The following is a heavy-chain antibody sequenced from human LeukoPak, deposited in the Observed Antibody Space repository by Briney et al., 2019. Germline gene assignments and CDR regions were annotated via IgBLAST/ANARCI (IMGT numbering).Heavy chain of an antibody. CDR3: AKDGSSYYYIYY. CDR2: ISYDGSKT. J-gene: IGHJ4*02. CDR1: GFIFSNYA. D-gene: IGHD3-22*01. V-gene: IGHV3-30*02. Sequence: PGGSLRLSCAASGFIFSNYAMHWVRQAPGKGLEWLAFISYDGSKTYYADSVKGRFTVSRDDSKSTLYLQMNSLRADDTAVYYCAKDGSSYYYIYYWGQGTLVTVSS.